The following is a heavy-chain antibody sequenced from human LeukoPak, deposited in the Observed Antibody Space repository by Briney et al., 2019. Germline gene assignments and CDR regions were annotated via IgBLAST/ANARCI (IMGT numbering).Heavy chain of an antibody. CDR2: ISSSGSTI. CDR1: GFTFSDYY. CDR3: ARDRRGSGYRGDI. Sequence: PGGSLRLSCAASGFTFSDYYMSWIRQAPGKGLEWVSYISSSGSTIYHDDSVKGRFTTARDNAKTSRYLQMSSLRAEDTAVYYCARDRRGSGYRGDIWGQGTMVTVSS. J-gene: IGHJ3*02. V-gene: IGHV3-11*01. D-gene: IGHD3-22*01.